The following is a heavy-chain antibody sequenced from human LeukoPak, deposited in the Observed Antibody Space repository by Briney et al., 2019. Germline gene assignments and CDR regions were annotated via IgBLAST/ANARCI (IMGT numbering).Heavy chain of an antibody. V-gene: IGHV3-30*03. CDR1: GFSFSSYG. D-gene: IGHD3-10*01. Sequence: GGSLRLSCAASGFSFSSYGMHWVRQAPGKGLEWVAVISYDETNKYYADSVKGRFTISRDNSKNTLYLQMNSLRADDTAVYYCYVLDYYGSGSYYTPDYWGQGTLVTVSS. J-gene: IGHJ4*02. CDR2: ISYDETNK. CDR3: YVLDYYGSGSYYTPDY.